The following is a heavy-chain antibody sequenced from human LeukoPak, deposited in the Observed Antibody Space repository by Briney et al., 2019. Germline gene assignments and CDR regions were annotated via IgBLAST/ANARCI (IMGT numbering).Heavy chain of an antibody. V-gene: IGHV3-48*01. Sequence: PGGSLRLSCAASGFTFSSYSMNWVRQAPGKGLEWVSYISSSSSTIYYADSVKGRFTISRDNAKNSLYLQMNSLRAEDTAVYYCARGGTMMVVALPSDIWGQGTMVTVSS. J-gene: IGHJ3*02. D-gene: IGHD3-22*01. CDR2: ISSSSSTI. CDR3: ARGGTMMVVALPSDI. CDR1: GFTFSSYS.